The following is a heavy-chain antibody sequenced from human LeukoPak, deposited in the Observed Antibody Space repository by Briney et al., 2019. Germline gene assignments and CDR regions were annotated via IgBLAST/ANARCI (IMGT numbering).Heavy chain of an antibody. Sequence: SETLSLTCNVSGGSVTSHYWNWIRRAPGKGLEWIGYLYHTGITKYNPSLKSRVSMSVDTSKNQFFLKVNSVTAADTAVYHCVRSVDYFDNTGPHMMFDYWGQGSLVTVSS. CDR2: LYHTGIT. J-gene: IGHJ4*02. CDR1: GGSVTSHY. V-gene: IGHV4-59*02. CDR3: VRSVDYFDNTGPHMMFDY. D-gene: IGHD3-22*01.